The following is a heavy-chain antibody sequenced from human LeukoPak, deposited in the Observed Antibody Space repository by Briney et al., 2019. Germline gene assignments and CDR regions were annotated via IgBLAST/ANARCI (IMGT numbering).Heavy chain of an antibody. V-gene: IGHV4-59*01. Sequence: SETLSLTCTVSGGSISSYYWSWIRQPPGKGLEWIGYIYYSGSTNYNPSLKSRVTISVDTSKNQFSLKLSSVTAADTAVYYCARAPRVVVPAAMANWFDPWGQGTLVTVSS. CDR1: GGSISSYY. CDR2: IYYSGST. D-gene: IGHD2-2*01. J-gene: IGHJ5*02. CDR3: ARAPRVVVPAAMANWFDP.